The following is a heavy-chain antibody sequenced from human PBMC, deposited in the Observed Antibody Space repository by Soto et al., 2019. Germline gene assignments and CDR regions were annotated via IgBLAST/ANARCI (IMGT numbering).Heavy chain of an antibody. D-gene: IGHD6-19*01. Sequence: PGGSLRLSCAASGFTFSSYGMHWVRQAPGKGLEWVAVISYDGSNKYYADSVKGRFTISRDNSKNTLYLQMNSLRAEDTAVYYCAKGVSSAMAVAAPHPLDYWGQGTLVTVSS. CDR3: AKGVSSAMAVAAPHPLDY. V-gene: IGHV3-30*18. CDR1: GFTFSSYG. J-gene: IGHJ4*02. CDR2: ISYDGSNK.